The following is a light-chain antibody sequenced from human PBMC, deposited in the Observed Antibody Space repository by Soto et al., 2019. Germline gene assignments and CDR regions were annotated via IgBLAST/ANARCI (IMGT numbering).Light chain of an antibody. CDR2: DAS. V-gene: IGKV3-11*01. CDR3: QQRSNWPPFT. Sequence: EIVLTQSPATLSLSPGERATLSCRASQSVSSYLAWYQQKPGQAPRLLIYDASNRATGIPARFSGSGSGTDFTLTISSLEPEDFAVYYCQQRSNWPPFTFGRRTKVDIK. CDR1: QSVSSY. J-gene: IGKJ3*01.